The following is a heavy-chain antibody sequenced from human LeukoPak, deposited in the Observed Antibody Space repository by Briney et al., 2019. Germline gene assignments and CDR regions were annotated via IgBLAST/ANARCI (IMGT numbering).Heavy chain of an antibody. CDR3: ARLGYSYDGY. D-gene: IGHD5-18*01. J-gene: IGHJ4*02. V-gene: IGHV3-30*02. CDR2: NRYDGSNK. Sequence: GGSLRLSCAASAFTFSSCGMHWVRQAPGKGLEWVAFNRYDGSNKYYADSVKGRFTISRDNAKNSLYLQMNSLRAEDTAVYYCARLGYSYDGYWGQGTLVTVSS. CDR1: AFTFSSCG.